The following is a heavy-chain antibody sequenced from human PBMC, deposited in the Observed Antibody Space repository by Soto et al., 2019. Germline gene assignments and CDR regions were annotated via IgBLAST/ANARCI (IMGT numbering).Heavy chain of an antibody. J-gene: IGHJ4*02. CDR1: GLLMNNIVVV. V-gene: IGHV2-5*01. D-gene: IGHD6-19*01. CDR3: ADRASGCYSLVY. CDR2: IYWNDGK. Sequence: GLLMNNIVVVVGFSLQTSGQALEWLALIYWNDGKRYSASRKARLTITKDTAKNQVVLTMTNMDPVDTATYFWADRASGCYSLVYWGQGTVVTVSS.